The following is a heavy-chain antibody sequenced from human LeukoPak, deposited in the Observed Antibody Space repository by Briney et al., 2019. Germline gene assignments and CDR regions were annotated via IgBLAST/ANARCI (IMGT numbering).Heavy chain of an antibody. V-gene: IGHV1-69*13. CDR3: ARVIAAAGTSWFDP. D-gene: IGHD6-13*01. CDR2: IIPIFGTA. J-gene: IGHJ5*02. Sequence: SVKASCKASGGTFSSYAISWVRQAPGQGLEWMGGIIPIFGTANYAQKFQGRVTITADESTSTAYMELSSLRSEDTAVYYCARVIAAAGTSWFDPWGQGTLVTVSS. CDR1: GGTFSSYA.